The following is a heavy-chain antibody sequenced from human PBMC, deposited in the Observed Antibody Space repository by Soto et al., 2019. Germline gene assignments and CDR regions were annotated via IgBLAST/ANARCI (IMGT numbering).Heavy chain of an antibody. CDR3: ARTTVTKMSDY. J-gene: IGHJ4*02. CDR2: INHSGST. Sequence: SETLSLTCAVYGGSFSGYYWSWIRQPPGKGLEWIGEINHSGSTNYNPSLKSRVTISVDTSKNQFSLKLSSVTAADTAVYYCARTTVTKMSDYWGQGTLVTVCS. CDR1: GGSFSGYY. V-gene: IGHV4-34*01. D-gene: IGHD4-17*01.